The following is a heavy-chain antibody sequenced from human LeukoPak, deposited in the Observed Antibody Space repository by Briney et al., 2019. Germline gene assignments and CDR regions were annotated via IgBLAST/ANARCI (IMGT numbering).Heavy chain of an antibody. CDR3: ARQIKGNWYAFGFDS. J-gene: IGHJ4*02. V-gene: IGHV4-39*01. CDR1: GGSISSSSYY. D-gene: IGHD1-1*01. CDR2: IYYSGST. Sequence: SETLSLTCTVSGGSISSSSYYWGWIRQPPGKGLEWIGSIYYSGSTYYNPSLKSRVTISVDTSKNQFSLKLSSVTAADTAVYFCARQIKGNWYAFGFDSWGQGTLVTVSS.